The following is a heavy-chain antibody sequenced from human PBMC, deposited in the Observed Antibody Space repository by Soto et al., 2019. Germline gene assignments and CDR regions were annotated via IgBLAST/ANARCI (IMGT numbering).Heavy chain of an antibody. CDR1: GGTFSSYA. CDR3: ARDRALRPHRWGRMDV. J-gene: IGHJ6*02. V-gene: IGHV1-69*01. CDR2: IIPIFGTA. D-gene: IGHD3-16*01. Sequence: QVQLVQSGAEVKKPGSSVKVSCKASGGTFSSYAISWVRQAPGQGLECMGGIIPIFGTANYAQKFQGRVTITADESTSTAYMELSSLRSEDTAVYYCARDRALRPHRWGRMDVWGQGTTVTVSS.